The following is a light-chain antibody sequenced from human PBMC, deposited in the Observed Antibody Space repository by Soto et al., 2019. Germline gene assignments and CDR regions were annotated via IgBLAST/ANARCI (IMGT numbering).Light chain of an antibody. CDR2: LVS. CDR1: SSDIGSYNF. J-gene: IGLJ1*01. Sequence: QSALTQPASVSGSPGQSITISCTGTSSDIGSYNFVSWYQQHPDKAPQLMIYLVSYRPSGISDRFSGSKSGNTASLTISGLLAEDEADYYCTSWTSMSTDVLGTGTKLTVL. V-gene: IGLV2-14*03. CDR3: TSWTSMSTDV.